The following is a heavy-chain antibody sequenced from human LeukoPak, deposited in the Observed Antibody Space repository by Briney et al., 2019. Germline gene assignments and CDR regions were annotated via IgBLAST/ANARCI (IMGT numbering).Heavy chain of an antibody. CDR3: AKAQGGYGDYAYQYYFDY. D-gene: IGHD4-17*01. Sequence: GGSLRLSCAASGFTFSSYGMHWVRQAPGKGLEWVAVISYDGSNKYYADSVKGRFTISRDNSKNTLYLQMNSLRAEDTAVYYCAKAQGGYGDYAYQYYFDYWGQGTLVTVSS. CDR1: GFTFSSYG. J-gene: IGHJ4*02. CDR2: ISYDGSNK. V-gene: IGHV3-30*18.